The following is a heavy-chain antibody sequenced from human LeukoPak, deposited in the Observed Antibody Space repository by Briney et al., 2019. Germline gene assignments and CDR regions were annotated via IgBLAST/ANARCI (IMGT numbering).Heavy chain of an antibody. V-gene: IGHV4-4*07. CDR1: GGSISSYY. J-gene: IGHJ4*02. CDR2: IYTSGST. D-gene: IGHD3-10*01. CDR3: ALLGGGPPMATPDY. Sequence: PSETLSLTCTVSGGSISSYYWSWIRQPAGKGLEWIGRIYTSGSTNYNPSLESRVTISVDTSKNQFSLKLTSVTVADTAVYFCALLGGGPPMATPDYWGQGTLVTVSS.